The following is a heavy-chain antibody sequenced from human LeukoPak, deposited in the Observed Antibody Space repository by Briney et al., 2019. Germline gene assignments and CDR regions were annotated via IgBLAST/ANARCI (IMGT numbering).Heavy chain of an antibody. CDR2: INQGEGEK. CDR3: AKDHYWSIDY. V-gene: IGHV3-7*01. J-gene: IGHJ4*02. D-gene: IGHD3-3*01. CDR1: GFTFSSHW. Sequence: GGSLRLSCVDSGFTFSSHWMSWVRQAPGKGLEWVANINQGEGEKYYVDSVKGRFTISRDIAKNTLYLQMNSLRAEDTGVYYCAKDHYWSIDYWGRGTLVTVSS.